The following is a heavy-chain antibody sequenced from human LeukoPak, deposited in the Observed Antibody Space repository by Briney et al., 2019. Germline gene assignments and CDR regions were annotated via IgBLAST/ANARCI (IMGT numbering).Heavy chain of an antibody. CDR1: GFTFSSYA. Sequence: GSLRLSCAASGFTFSSYAMHWVRQAPGKGLGWVAVISYDGSNKYYADSVKGRFTISRDNSKNTLYLQMNSLRAEDTAVYYCARDFTTEKYYYYYYGMDVWGQGTTVTVSS. CDR3: ARDFTTEKYYYYYYGMDV. CDR2: ISYDGSNK. J-gene: IGHJ6*02. D-gene: IGHD2/OR15-2a*01. V-gene: IGHV3-30*04.